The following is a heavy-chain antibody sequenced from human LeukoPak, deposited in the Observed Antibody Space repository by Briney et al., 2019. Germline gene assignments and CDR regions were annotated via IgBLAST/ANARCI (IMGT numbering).Heavy chain of an antibody. Sequence: GRSLRLSCAASGFTFSSYAMHWVRQAPGKGLEWVAVISYDGSNKYYADSVKGRFTISRDNSKNTLYLQMNSLRAEDTAVYYCARRSTDYSDILTGGGVDPWGQGTLVTVSS. D-gene: IGHD3-9*01. CDR2: ISYDGSNK. V-gene: IGHV3-30*04. J-gene: IGHJ5*02. CDR1: GFTFSSYA. CDR3: ARRSTDYSDILTGGGVDP.